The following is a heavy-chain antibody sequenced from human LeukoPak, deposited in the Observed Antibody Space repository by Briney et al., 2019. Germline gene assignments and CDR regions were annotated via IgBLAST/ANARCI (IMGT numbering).Heavy chain of an antibody. CDR2: INHSGST. J-gene: IGHJ6*02. Sequence: SETLSLTCAVYGGSFSDYYWRWIRQPPGKGLACIGQINHSGSTNYNPSLKSRVTISVDTSKNQFSLKLSSVTAADTAVYYCAIPLPYYYGMDVWGQGTTVTVSS. CDR3: AIPLPYYYGMDV. V-gene: IGHV4-34*01. CDR1: GGSFSDYY.